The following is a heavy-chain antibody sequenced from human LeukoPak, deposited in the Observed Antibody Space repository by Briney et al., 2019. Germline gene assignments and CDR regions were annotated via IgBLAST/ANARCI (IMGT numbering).Heavy chain of an antibody. CDR1: GFTFSSYA. V-gene: IGHV3-30-3*01. CDR3: ARVAYGSGNFDY. CDR2: ISYDGSNK. J-gene: IGHJ4*02. Sequence: GRSLRLSCAASGFTFSSYAMHWVRQAPGKGLEWVAVISYDGSNKYYADSVKGRFTISRDNSKNTLYLQMNSLRAEDTAVYYCARVAYGSGNFDYWGQGTLVTVSS. D-gene: IGHD3-10*01.